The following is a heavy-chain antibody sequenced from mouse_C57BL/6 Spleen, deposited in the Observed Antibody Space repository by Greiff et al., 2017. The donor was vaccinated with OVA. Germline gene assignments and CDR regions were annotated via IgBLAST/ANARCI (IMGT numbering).Heavy chain of an antibody. CDR2: IYPRSGNT. CDR1: GYTFTSYG. CDR3: ARDKIYDGYYDFDY. D-gene: IGHD2-3*01. J-gene: IGHJ2*01. Sequence: VQLKQSGAELARPGASVKLSCKASGYTFTSYGISWVKQRTGQGLEWIGEIYPRSGNTYYNEKFKGKATLTADKSSSTAYMELRSLTSEDSAVYFCARDKIYDGYYDFDYWGQGTTLTVSS. V-gene: IGHV1-81*01.